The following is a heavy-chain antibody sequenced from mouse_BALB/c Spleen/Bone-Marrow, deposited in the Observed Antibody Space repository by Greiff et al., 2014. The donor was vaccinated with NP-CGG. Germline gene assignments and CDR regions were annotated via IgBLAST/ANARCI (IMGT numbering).Heavy chain of an antibody. CDR3: AREGYYGSPFAY. V-gene: IGHV1-7*01. Sequence: QVQLKQSGAELAKPGASVKMSRKASGYTFTSYWMHWVKQSPGQGLEWIGYINPSTGYTEYNQKFKDKATLTADKSSSTAYMQLSSLTSEDSAVYYCAREGYYGSPFAYWGQGTLVTVSA. D-gene: IGHD1-1*01. J-gene: IGHJ3*01. CDR2: INPSTGYT. CDR1: GYTFTSYW.